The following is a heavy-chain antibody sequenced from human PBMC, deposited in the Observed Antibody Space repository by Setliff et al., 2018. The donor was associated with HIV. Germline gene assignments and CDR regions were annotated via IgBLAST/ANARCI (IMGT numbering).Heavy chain of an antibody. CDR1: GYSFARYG. CDR2: ISGFNGNT. J-gene: IGHJ3*02. Sequence: GASVKVSCKASGYSFARYGPSWVRQAPGQGLEWMGWISGFNGNTKYAQSFQDRVATTTETATSTAYMEMRSLRSDDTAVYFCARVPYRSAWFSGGHDAFDIWGQGTMVTVSS. V-gene: IGHV1-18*01. D-gene: IGHD6-19*01. CDR3: ARVPYRSAWFSGGHDAFDI.